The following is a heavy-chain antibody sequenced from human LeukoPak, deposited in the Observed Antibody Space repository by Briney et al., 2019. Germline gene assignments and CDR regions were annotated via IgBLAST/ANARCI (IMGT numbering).Heavy chain of an antibody. CDR1: GFTVNSNY. V-gene: IGHV3-66*02. J-gene: IGHJ3*02. CDR3: ARGRRGSSWYFAFDI. CDR2: IYSGGST. Sequence: PGGSLRLSCAASGFTVNSNYLSWVRRAPGKGLEWGSVIYSGGSTYYADSVKGRFTISRDNSKNTLYLQMNSLRAEDTAVYHCARGRRGSSWYFAFDIWGQGTMVTVSS. D-gene: IGHD6-13*01.